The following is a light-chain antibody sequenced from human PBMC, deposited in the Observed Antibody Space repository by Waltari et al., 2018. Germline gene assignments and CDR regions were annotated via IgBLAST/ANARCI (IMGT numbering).Light chain of an antibody. CDR3: GTWDASLSVVV. Sequence: QSVLTQPPSVSAAPGQKVTISCSGSNSNTGNNYVSWYRQLPVTAPKPLIYDNNKRPSGIPDRVSGSKSGTSATLGITGLQTGDEADYYCGTWDASLSVVVFGGGTKLTVL. V-gene: IGLV1-51*01. CDR1: NSNTGNNY. J-gene: IGLJ2*01. CDR2: DNN.